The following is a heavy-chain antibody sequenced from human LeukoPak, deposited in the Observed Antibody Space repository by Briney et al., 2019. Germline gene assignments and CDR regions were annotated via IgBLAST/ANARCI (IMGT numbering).Heavy chain of an antibody. CDR3: ACGPPRPTQLVDYYYYYGMDV. D-gene: IGHD6-13*01. CDR1: GGSISSHY. CDR2: IYYSGST. J-gene: IGHJ6*02. Sequence: PSETLSLTCTVSGGSISSHYWSWIRQPPGKGLEWIGYIYYSGSTNYNPSLKSRVTISVDTSKNQFSLKLSSVTAADTAVYYCACGPPRPTQLVDYYYYYGMDVWGQGTTVTVSS. V-gene: IGHV4-59*11.